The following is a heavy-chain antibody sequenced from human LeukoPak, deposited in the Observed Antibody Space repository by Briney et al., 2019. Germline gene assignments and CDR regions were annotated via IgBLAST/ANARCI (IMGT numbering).Heavy chain of an antibody. J-gene: IGHJ3*02. CDR1: GGSISSYY. V-gene: IGHV4-59*08. CDR3: TASYGGSSGITIGAFDI. Sequence: SETLSLTCTVSGGSISSYYWSWIRQPPGKGLEWIGYIYYSGSTNYNPSLKSRVTISVDTSKNQFSLKLSSVTAADTAVYYCTASYGGSSGITIGAFDIWGQGTMVTVSS. D-gene: IGHD4-23*01. CDR2: IYYSGST.